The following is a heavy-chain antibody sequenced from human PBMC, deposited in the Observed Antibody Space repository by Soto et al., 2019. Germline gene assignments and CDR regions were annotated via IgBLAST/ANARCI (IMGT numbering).Heavy chain of an antibody. V-gene: IGHV4-4*02. CDR3: ARREGDCRGGSCPYYHD. J-gene: IGHJ4*02. CDR2: VYHSGNT. CDR1: GDSISSYNW. D-gene: IGHD2-15*01. Sequence: QVHLQESGPRLVKPSETLSLTCDVSGDSISSYNWWTWVRQTPGKGLEWIGEVYHSGNTNYNPSLKSRGTISVDKSRNQFSLSLTSVTAADTAVYYCARREGDCRGGSCPYYHDWGQGTLVTASS.